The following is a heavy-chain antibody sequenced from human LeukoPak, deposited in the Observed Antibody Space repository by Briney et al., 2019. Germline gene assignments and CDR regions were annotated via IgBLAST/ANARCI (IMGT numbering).Heavy chain of an antibody. V-gene: IGHV1-18*01. D-gene: IGHD3-22*01. CDR2: ISAYNGNT. Sequence: ASVKVSCKASGYTFTSYGISWVRQAPGQGLEWMGWISAYNGNTNCAQKLQGRVTMTTDTSTSTAYMELRSLRSDDTAVYYCAREGYYYDSSGYSLYYFDYWGQGTLVTVSS. CDR1: GYTFTSYG. J-gene: IGHJ4*02. CDR3: AREGYYYDSSGYSLYYFDY.